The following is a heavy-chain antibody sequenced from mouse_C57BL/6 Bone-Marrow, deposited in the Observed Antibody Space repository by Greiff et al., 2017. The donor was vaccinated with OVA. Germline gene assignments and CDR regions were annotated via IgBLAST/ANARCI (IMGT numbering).Heavy chain of an antibody. J-gene: IGHJ3*01. Sequence: EVKLVESGGGLVQPKGSLKLSCAASGFSFNTYAMNWVRQAPGKGLEWVARIRSKSNNYATYYADSVKDRFTISRDDSESMLYLQMNNLKTEDTAMYYCVRGGGSSWFAYWGQGTLVTVSA. V-gene: IGHV10-1*01. CDR3: VRGGGSSWFAY. CDR1: GFSFNTYA. CDR2: IRSKSNNYAT.